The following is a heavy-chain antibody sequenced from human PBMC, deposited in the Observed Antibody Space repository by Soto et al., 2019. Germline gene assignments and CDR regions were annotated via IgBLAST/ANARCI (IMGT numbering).Heavy chain of an antibody. Sequence: GGSLRLSCTASGFMFGSYWMTWVRHVPGKGLQWVANIKRDGSEKYYVDFVKGRFTISRDNADNSVFLDMNSLRVDDTATYYCARVKATDYEIDFWGQGALVTVSS. CDR1: GFMFGSYW. D-gene: IGHD4-17*01. CDR3: ARVKATDYEIDF. J-gene: IGHJ4*02. V-gene: IGHV3-7*03. CDR2: IKRDGSEK.